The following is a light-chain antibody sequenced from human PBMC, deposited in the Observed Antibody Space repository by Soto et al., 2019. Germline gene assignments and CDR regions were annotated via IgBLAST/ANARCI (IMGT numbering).Light chain of an antibody. CDR1: QGISSY. Sequence: DIQLTQSPSFLSASVGDRVTITCRASQGISSYLAWYQQKPGKAPKLLIYAASTLQSGVPSRFSGSGSGTEFTLTISSLQPEDFATYYCQQLNSYPPWTFGQGTKEDIK. J-gene: IGKJ1*01. V-gene: IGKV1-9*01. CDR2: AAS. CDR3: QQLNSYPPWT.